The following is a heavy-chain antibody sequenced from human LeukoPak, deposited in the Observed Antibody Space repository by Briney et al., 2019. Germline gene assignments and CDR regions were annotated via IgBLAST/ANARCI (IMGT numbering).Heavy chain of an antibody. J-gene: IGHJ4*02. Sequence: GGSLRLSCAASGFTFSSYGMHWVRQAPGKGLEWVAVIWYDGSNKYYADSVKGRFTISRDNSKNTLYLQMNSLRAEDTAVYYCAKSYKSGSYYLYFDYWGQGTLVTVSS. D-gene: IGHD3-10*01. CDR2: IWYDGSNK. CDR1: GFTFSSYG. CDR3: AKSYKSGSYYLYFDY. V-gene: IGHV3-30*02.